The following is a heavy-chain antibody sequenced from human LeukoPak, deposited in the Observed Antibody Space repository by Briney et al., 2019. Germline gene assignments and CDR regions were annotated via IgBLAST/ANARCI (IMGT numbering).Heavy chain of an antibody. J-gene: IGHJ4*02. CDR3: AKVPINTFYSNYDYYFDY. Sequence: GGSLRLSCAASGFTFSYYYMSWVRQAPGKGLEWVSAISGSGGSTYYADSVKGRFTISRDNSKNTLYLQMNSLRAEDTAVYYCAKVPINTFYSNYDYYFDYWGQGTLVTVSS. V-gene: IGHV3-23*01. CDR1: GFTFSYYY. D-gene: IGHD4-11*01. CDR2: ISGSGGST.